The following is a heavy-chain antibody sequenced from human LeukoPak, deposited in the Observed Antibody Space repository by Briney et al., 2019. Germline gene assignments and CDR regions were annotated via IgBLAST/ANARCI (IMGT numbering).Heavy chain of an antibody. CDR1: GFTFSSYS. CDR2: ISSSSSYI. Sequence: PGGSLRLSCAASGFTFSSYSMNWVRQAPGKGLEWVSSISSSSSYIYYADSVKGRFTISRDNAKNSLYLQMNSLRAEDTAVYYCARGARSVVPAASFDYWGQGTLVTVSS. J-gene: IGHJ4*02. CDR3: ARGARSVVPAASFDY. D-gene: IGHD2-2*01. V-gene: IGHV3-21*01.